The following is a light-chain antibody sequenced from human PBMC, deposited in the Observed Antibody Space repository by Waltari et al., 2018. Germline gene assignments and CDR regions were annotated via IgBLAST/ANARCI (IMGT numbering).Light chain of an antibody. CDR3: QAWDGDTGYV. J-gene: IGLJ1*01. CDR1: NLEDRY. V-gene: IGLV3-1*01. Sequence: SYDLTQPPSVSVSPGQTASITCSGDNLEDRYAFWYQHRPGQSPVLVIFQDSKRPSGIPERFSGSSSGNTATLTISGSQPMDEADYYCQAWDGDTGYVFGAGTRVTVL. CDR2: QDS.